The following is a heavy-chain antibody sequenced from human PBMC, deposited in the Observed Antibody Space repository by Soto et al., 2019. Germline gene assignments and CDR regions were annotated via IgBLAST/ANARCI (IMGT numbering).Heavy chain of an antibody. CDR3: ETLLLGATRHPDSDS. CDR1: GGSINNNNYY. Sequence: SETLSLTCTVSGGSINNNNYYWAWIRQPPGKGLSWIASIYYDGSTYYNPSLKSRVTISRDTSKNHFSLSLTSVTAADTAVYYCETLLLGATRHPDSDSWGQGTLVTVYS. D-gene: IGHD2-15*01. CDR2: IYYDGST. V-gene: IGHV4-39*02. J-gene: IGHJ4*02.